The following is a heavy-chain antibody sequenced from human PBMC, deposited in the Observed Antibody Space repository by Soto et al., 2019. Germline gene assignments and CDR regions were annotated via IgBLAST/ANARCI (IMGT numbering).Heavy chain of an antibody. CDR1: GFTFSNYW. V-gene: IGHV3-30*18. CDR2: ITYDGSFQ. CDR3: AKDRVGGTFYTPLGF. D-gene: IGHD1-7*01. J-gene: IGHJ4*02. Sequence: PGGSLRLSCAASGFTFSNYWMSWVRQAPGKGLEWVAVITYDGSFQYYADSVKGRFTISRDNSKNTLSLHLNTLKPEDTAVYHCAKDRVGGTFYTPLGFWGQGTLVTVSS.